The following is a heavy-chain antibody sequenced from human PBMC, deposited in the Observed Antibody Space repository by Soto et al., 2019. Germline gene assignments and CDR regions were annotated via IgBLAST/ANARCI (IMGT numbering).Heavy chain of an antibody. Sequence: SVKVSCKASGGTFSSYAISWVRQAPGQGLEWMGGIIPIFGTANYAQKFQGRVTITADESTSTAYMELSSLRSEGTAVYYCARGDIDYYDSSGYYYFDYWGQGTLVTVSS. CDR1: GGTFSSYA. J-gene: IGHJ4*02. CDR3: ARGDIDYYDSSGYYYFDY. CDR2: IIPIFGTA. D-gene: IGHD3-22*01. V-gene: IGHV1-69*13.